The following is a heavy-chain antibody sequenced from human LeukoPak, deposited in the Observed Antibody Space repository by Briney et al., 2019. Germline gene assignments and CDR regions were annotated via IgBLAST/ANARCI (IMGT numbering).Heavy chain of an antibody. V-gene: IGHV4-59*01. J-gene: IGHJ6*03. D-gene: IGHD3-10*01. CDR3: ARGDLAYGSGSYYFGYCYMDV. Sequence: SETLSLTCTVSGGSISTYYWSWIRQPPGKGLEWIGYIFYSGSSNYDPSLKSRVTISVDTSKNQFSLKLSSVTAADTAVYYCARGDLAYGSGSYYFGYCYMDVWGKGTTVTISS. CDR2: IFYSGSS. CDR1: GGSISTYY.